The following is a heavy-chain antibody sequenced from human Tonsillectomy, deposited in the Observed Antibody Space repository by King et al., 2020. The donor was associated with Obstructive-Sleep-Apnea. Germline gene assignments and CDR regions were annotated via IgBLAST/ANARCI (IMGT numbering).Heavy chain of an antibody. CDR1: GFAFSNYA. V-gene: IGHV3-23*04. Sequence: VQLVESGGGMVQPGGSLRLSCAASGFAFSNYAITWVRQAPGKGLEWVSAINARGITFYAGSVRGRFTISRDNSKSTVDLQVNDLRAEDTALYYCAKEGGGSGVYWVDSWSQGTLVTVSS. D-gene: IGHD3-10*01. J-gene: IGHJ4*02. CDR3: AKEGGGSGVYWVDS. CDR2: INARGIT.